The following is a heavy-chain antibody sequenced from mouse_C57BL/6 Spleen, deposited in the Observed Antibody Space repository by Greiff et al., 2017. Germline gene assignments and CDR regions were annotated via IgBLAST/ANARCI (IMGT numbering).Heavy chain of an antibody. Sequence: VQLQQSGPELVKPGASVKISCKASGYTFTDYYMNWVKQSHGKSLEWIGDINPNNGGTSYSQKFKGKATLTVDKSSSTAYMELRSLTSEDSAVYYCARSQGYYAMDYWGQGTSVTVSS. CDR3: ARSQGYYAMDY. V-gene: IGHV1-26*01. CDR2: INPNNGGT. CDR1: GYTFTDYY. J-gene: IGHJ4*01.